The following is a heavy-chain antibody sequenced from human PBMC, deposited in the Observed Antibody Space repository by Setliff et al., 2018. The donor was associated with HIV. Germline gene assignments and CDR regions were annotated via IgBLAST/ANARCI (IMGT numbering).Heavy chain of an antibody. CDR3: ARESPDGLDY. CDR2: IYSNGKT. D-gene: IGHD2-8*01. V-gene: IGHV4-61*02. J-gene: IGHJ4*02. Sequence: LSLTCTVSGGSISSRSYYWSWLRQPAGKGLEWIGRIYSNGKTDYNPSLKSRVTISEDTSKNQFSLKVNSVTAADTAMYFCARESPDGLDYWGQGTLVTVSS. CDR1: GGSISSRSYY.